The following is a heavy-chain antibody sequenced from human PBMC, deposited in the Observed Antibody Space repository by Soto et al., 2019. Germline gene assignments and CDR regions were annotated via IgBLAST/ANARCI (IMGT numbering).Heavy chain of an antibody. CDR2: FDPEDGET. Sequence: GASVKVPCKFSGYTLTELSMHWVRQAPGKGLEWMGGFDPEDGETIYAQKFQGRVTMTEDTSTDTAYMELSSLGSEDTAVYYCATLPGKVPFQPTYYYYMDVWGKGTTVTVSS. J-gene: IGHJ6*03. D-gene: IGHD3-3*02. CDR3: ATLPGKVPFQPTYYYYMDV. V-gene: IGHV1-24*01. CDR1: GYTLTELS.